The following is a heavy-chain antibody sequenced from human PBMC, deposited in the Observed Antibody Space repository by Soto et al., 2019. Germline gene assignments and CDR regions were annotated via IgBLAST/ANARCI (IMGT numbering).Heavy chain of an antibody. Sequence: ASVKVSCKASGYTFTSYGISWVRQAPGQGLEWMGWISGHNGNTNYAQKLRGRVTMTIDTSTSTAYMDLRSLRAEDTAVYYCVGTSPPDLEYYYYGMDVWGQGTTVTVSS. CDR1: GYTFTSYG. J-gene: IGHJ6*02. D-gene: IGHD2-2*01. V-gene: IGHV1-18*01. CDR2: ISGHNGNT. CDR3: VGTSPPDLEYYYYGMDV.